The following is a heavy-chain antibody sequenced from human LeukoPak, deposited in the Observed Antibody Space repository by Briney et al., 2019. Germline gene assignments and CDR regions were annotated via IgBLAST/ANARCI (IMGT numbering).Heavy chain of an antibody. D-gene: IGHD6-13*01. CDR2: ISSSSSYI. J-gene: IGHJ4*02. Sequence: GGSLRLSCAASGFTFSSYSMNWVRQAPGKGLEWVSSISSSSSYIYYADSVKGRFTISRDNAKNSLYLQMNSLRAEDTAVYYCATSSYSSSWYSSNWGQGTLVTVSS. CDR1: GFTFSSYS. CDR3: ATSSYSSSWYSSN. V-gene: IGHV3-21*01.